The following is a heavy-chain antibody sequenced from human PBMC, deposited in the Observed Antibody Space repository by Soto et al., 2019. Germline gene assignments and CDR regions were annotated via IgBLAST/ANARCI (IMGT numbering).Heavy chain of an antibody. D-gene: IGHD2-2*02. CDR2: IYYSGST. Sequence: KTSETLSLTCTVSGGSISSGDYYWSWIRQPPGKGLEWIGYIYYSGSTYYNPSLKSRVTISVDTSKNQFSLKLSSVTAADTAVYYCAVVPAAIGYFRFFDPWGQGTLVTVSS. CDR3: AVVPAAIGYFRFFDP. J-gene: IGHJ5*02. V-gene: IGHV4-30-4*01. CDR1: GGSISSGDYY.